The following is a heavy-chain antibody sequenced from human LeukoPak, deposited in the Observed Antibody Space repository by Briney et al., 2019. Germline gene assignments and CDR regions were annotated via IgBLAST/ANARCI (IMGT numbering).Heavy chain of an antibody. CDR3: AKDTSYDSSGYYYDY. Sequence: SGGSLRLSCAASGFTFDDYTMHWVHQPPGKGLEWVSLISWDGGSTYYADSVKGRFTISRDNSKNSLYLQMNSLRTEDTALYYCAKDTSYDSSGYYYDYWGQGTLVTVSS. CDR2: ISWDGGST. D-gene: IGHD3-22*01. V-gene: IGHV3-43*01. J-gene: IGHJ4*02. CDR1: GFTFDDYT.